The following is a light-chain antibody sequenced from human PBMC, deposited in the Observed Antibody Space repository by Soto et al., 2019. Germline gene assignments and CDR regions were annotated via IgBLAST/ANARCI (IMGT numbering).Light chain of an antibody. CDR2: GNN. Sequence: QSVLTQPPSVSGAPGQRVTISCTGSSSNIGAGFDVRWYQQLPGTAPKLLIYGNNNRPSGVPDRFSGSKSGTSASLAITGLQAGDEANYYCQSYDSSLTGWVFGGGTKLTVL. V-gene: IGLV1-40*01. J-gene: IGLJ3*02. CDR1: SSNIGAGFD. CDR3: QSYDSSLTGWV.